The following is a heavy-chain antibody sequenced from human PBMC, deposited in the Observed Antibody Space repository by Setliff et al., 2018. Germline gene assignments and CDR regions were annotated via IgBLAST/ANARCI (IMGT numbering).Heavy chain of an antibody. D-gene: IGHD5-12*01. CDR3: ARCLPFLSGYDRGAFDN. J-gene: IGHJ4*02. CDR1: GYTFTRYG. CDR2: ISAYNGDT. V-gene: IGHV1-18*01. Sequence: ASVKVSCKASGYTFTRYGINWVRQAPGQGLEWVGWISAYNGDTNYAQKFQGRVTMTTDTSTSTAYMDLRSLTPDDTAVYYCARCLPFLSGYDRGAFDNWGQGTLVTVS.